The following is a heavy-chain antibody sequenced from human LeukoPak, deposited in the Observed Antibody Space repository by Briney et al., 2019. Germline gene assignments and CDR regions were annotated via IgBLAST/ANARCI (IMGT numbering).Heavy chain of an antibody. CDR1: GFTLSSYP. D-gene: IGHD3-22*01. V-gene: IGHV3-23*01. CDR2: ISNSGATT. CDR3: ARYLSGYSYYYMDV. J-gene: IGHJ6*03. Sequence: GGSLRLSCAASGFTLSSYPMTWVRQAPGKGLAWVSAISNSGATTYSADSLKGRFTISRDISKSTLFLQMNSLRAEATAVYYCARYLSGYSYYYMDVWGKGTTVTVSS.